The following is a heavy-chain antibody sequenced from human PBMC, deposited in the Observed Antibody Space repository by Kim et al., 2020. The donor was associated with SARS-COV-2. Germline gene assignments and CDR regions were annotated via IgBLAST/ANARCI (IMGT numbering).Heavy chain of an antibody. D-gene: IGHD2-2*01. J-gene: IGHJ5*02. Sequence: GGSLRLSCEASGFAFSKYWMNWVRQAPGKGPEWVANIKPDGSDKYYMDSVKGRFTISRDNVQNSLYLQMNSLRIEDTAVYYCASDFSSKWTSWFDPWGQGTLVTVSS. V-gene: IGHV3-7*01. CDR3: ASDFSSKWTSWFDP. CDR1: GFAFSKYW. CDR2: IKPDGSDK.